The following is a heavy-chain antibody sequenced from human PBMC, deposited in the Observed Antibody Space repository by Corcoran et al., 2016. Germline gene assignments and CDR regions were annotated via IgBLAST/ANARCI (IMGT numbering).Heavy chain of an antibody. J-gene: IGHJ4*02. D-gene: IGHD3-10*01. Sequence: QVQLVQSGAEVKKPGASVKVSCTASGYTFTSYGISWLRQAPGQGLEWVGWISAYNGNTNYAQKLQGRVTMTTDTSTSTAYMELRRLRSDDTGVYYCARKSGSYGSGRTIDYWGQGTLVTVSS. CDR1: GYTFTSYG. CDR2: ISAYNGNT. CDR3: ARKSGSYGSGRTIDY. V-gene: IGHV1-18*01.